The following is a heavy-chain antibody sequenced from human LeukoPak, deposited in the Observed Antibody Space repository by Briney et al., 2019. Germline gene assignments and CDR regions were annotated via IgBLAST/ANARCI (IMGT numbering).Heavy chain of an antibody. CDR3: AKPFSSGWTPLDY. CDR2: IKQDGSDK. J-gene: IGHJ4*02. CDR1: GFTFSSYW. Sequence: PGGSLRLSCVASGFTFSSYWMSLVRQAPGKGLEWVANIKQDGSDKNYVDSVKGRFTISRDNAKNSLYLQMNSLRAEDTAIYYCAKPFSSGWTPLDYWGQGTLVTVSS. D-gene: IGHD6-19*01. V-gene: IGHV3-7*01.